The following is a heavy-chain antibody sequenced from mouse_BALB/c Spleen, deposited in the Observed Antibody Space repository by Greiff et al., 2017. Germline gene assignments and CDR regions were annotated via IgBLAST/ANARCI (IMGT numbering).Heavy chain of an antibody. Sequence: VQLQESGPELVKPGASVRISCKASGYTFTSYYIHWVKQRPGQGLEWIGWIYPGNVNTKYNEKFKGKATLTADKSSSTAYMQLSSLTSEDSAVYFCARYGNYEGGAMDYWGQGTSVTVSS. CDR3: ARYGNYEGGAMDY. J-gene: IGHJ4*01. CDR1: GYTFTSYY. CDR2: IYPGNVNT. V-gene: IGHV1S56*01. D-gene: IGHD2-1*01.